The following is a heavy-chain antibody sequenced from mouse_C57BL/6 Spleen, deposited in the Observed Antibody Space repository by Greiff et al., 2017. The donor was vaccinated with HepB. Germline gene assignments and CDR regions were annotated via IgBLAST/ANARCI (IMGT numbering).Heavy chain of an antibody. CDR3: ARLAYDYDGFAY. CDR1: GFTFSSYT. CDR2: ISGGGGNT. J-gene: IGHJ3*01. Sequence: EVKLVESGGGLVKPGGSLKLSCAASGFTFSSYTMSWVRQTPEKRLEWVATISGGGGNTYYPDSVKGRFTISRDNAKNTLYLQMSSLRSEDTALYYCARLAYDYDGFAYWGQGTLVTVSA. D-gene: IGHD2-4*01. V-gene: IGHV5-9*01.